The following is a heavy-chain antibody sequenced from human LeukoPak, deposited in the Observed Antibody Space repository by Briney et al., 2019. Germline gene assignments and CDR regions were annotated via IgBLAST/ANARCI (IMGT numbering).Heavy chain of an antibody. CDR3: AFMITFGGVIGP. Sequence: PSETLSLTCTVSGGSISSSSNYWGWLRQPPGQGLEWIGSIYYSGSTYYNPSLKSRVTISVDTSKNQFSLKLSSVTAADTAVYYCAFMITFGGVIGPWGQGTLVTVSS. J-gene: IGHJ5*02. D-gene: IGHD3-16*02. CDR1: GGSISSSSNY. CDR2: IYYSGST. V-gene: IGHV4-39*01.